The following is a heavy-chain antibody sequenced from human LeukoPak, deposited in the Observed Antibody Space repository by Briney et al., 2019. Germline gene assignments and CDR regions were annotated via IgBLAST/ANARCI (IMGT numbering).Heavy chain of an antibody. CDR3: ARDRVYDSSGYYPPLGY. J-gene: IGHJ4*02. CDR1: GYTFTGYY. D-gene: IGHD3-22*01. CDR2: IHPNSGGT. Sequence: GASVKVTCKASGYTFTGYYMHWVRQPPGQGLEGMGWIHPNSGGTNYAQKLQGRVTMTRDTSISTAYMELSRLRSDDTAVYYCARDRVYDSSGYYPPLGYWGQGTLVTVSS. V-gene: IGHV1-2*02.